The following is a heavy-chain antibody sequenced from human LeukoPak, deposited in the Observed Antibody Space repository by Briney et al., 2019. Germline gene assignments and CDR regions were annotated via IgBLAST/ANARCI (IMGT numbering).Heavy chain of an antibody. CDR1: GFTFSDYW. CDR2: INTDGSIT. CDR3: ARDRGPRSGFMVREAYDY. J-gene: IGHJ4*02. Sequence: GGSLRLSCAASGFTFSDYWIHWVRQAPGKGLVWVSRINTDGSITNYADSVKGRFSISRDNAKNTLYLQMSSLRAEDTAVYYCARDRGPRSGFMVREAYDYWGQGTLVTVSS. D-gene: IGHD3-10*01. V-gene: IGHV3-74*01.